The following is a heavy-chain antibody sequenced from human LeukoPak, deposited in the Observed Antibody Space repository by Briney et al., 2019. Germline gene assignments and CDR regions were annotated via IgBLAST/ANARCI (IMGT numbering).Heavy chain of an antibody. J-gene: IGHJ6*02. Sequence: SETLSLTCTVSGGSISSGGYYWSWIRQHPGKGLEWIGYIYYSGSTYYNPSLKSRVTISVDTSKNQFSLKLSSVTAADTAVYHCARPNGSGSYRYGMDVWGQGTTVTVSS. D-gene: IGHD3-10*01. V-gene: IGHV4-31*03. CDR2: IYYSGST. CDR1: GGSISSGGYY. CDR3: ARPNGSGSYRYGMDV.